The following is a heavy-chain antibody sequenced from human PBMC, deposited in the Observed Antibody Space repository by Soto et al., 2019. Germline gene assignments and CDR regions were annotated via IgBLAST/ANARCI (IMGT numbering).Heavy chain of an antibody. V-gene: IGHV3-30*18. CDR2: ISYDGSNK. D-gene: IGHD3-22*01. CDR1: GFTFSSYG. CDR3: AKDHRLITMIDYGMDV. Sequence: QVQLVESGGGVVQPGRSLRLSCAASGFTFSSYGMHWVRQAAGKGLEWVAVISYDGSNKYYADSVKGRFTISRDNSKNTLYLQMNSLRAEDTAVYYCAKDHRLITMIDYGMDVWGQGTTVTVSS. J-gene: IGHJ6*02.